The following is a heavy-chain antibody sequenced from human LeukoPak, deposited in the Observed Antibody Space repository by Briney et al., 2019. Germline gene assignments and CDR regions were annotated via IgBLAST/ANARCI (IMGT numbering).Heavy chain of an antibody. D-gene: IGHD6-13*01. V-gene: IGHV4-4*07. CDR1: GGSISSYY. CDR2: IYTSGSI. J-gene: IGHJ1*01. CDR3: ARDSAAAGNLQH. Sequence: SETLSLTCTVSGGSISSYYWSWIRQPAGKGLEWIGRIYTSGSINYNPSLKSRVTMSVDTSKNQFSLKLSSVTAADTAVYYCARDSAAAGNLQHWGQGTLVTVSS.